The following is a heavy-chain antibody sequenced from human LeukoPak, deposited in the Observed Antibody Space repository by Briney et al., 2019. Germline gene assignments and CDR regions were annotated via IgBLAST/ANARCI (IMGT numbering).Heavy chain of an antibody. CDR1: GGSISSGGYY. V-gene: IGHV4-31*03. J-gene: IGHJ4*02. CDR2: IYHSGST. CDR3: ASGFYCSGGSCYSSFDY. Sequence: RTSETLSLTCTVSGGSISSGGYYWSWIRQHPGKGLEWIGYIYHSGSTYYNPSLKSRVTISVDTSKNQFSLKLSSVTAADTAVYYCASGFYCSGGSCYSSFDYWGQGTLVTVSS. D-gene: IGHD2-15*01.